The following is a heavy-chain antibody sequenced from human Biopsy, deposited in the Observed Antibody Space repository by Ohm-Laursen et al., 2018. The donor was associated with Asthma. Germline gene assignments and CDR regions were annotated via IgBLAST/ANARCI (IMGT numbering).Heavy chain of an antibody. D-gene: IGHD6-13*01. Sequence: PSDTLSLTWSLSSGSGGYMRSGNYYWGWIRQPPGKGLEWIGSIYYSGTTYYNPSLESRVTVSADTSKNQFSLKPTSVTAADTAVYYCVRGSSSWHHGPFHYYYGLDVWGQGTTATVSS. CDR2: IYYSGTT. CDR3: VRGSSSWHHGPFHYYYGLDV. CDR1: SGSGGYMRSGNYY. J-gene: IGHJ6*02. V-gene: IGHV4-39*01.